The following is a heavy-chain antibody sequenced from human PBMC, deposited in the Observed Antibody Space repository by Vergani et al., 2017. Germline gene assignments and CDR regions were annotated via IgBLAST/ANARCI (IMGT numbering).Heavy chain of an antibody. Sequence: EVQLVESGGGLVKPGGSLRLSCAASGFTFSSYSMNWVRQAPGKGLEWVSSIISSSSYIYYADSVKGRFTISRDNAKNSLYLQMNSLRAEDTAVYYCARMVENPFTRYYYDSSGYYIYYFDYWGQGTLVTVSS. CDR2: IISSSSYI. D-gene: IGHD3-22*01. J-gene: IGHJ4*02. V-gene: IGHV3-21*01. CDR1: GFTFSSYS. CDR3: ARMVENPFTRYYYDSSGYYIYYFDY.